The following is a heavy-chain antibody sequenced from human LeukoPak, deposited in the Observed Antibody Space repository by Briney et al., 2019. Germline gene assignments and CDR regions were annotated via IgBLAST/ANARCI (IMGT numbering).Heavy chain of an antibody. Sequence: SAPLSLTCTVSGGSISSGSYYWSWIRQPAGKGLEWIGRIYTSGSTNYNPSLNSRVTISVDTSKNQFSLKLSSVTAADTAVYYCARGGIAAAGIHYYYYMDVWGKGTTVTVSS. CDR2: IYTSGST. V-gene: IGHV4-61*02. D-gene: IGHD6-13*01. CDR1: GGSISSGSYY. J-gene: IGHJ6*03. CDR3: ARGGIAAAGIHYYYYMDV.